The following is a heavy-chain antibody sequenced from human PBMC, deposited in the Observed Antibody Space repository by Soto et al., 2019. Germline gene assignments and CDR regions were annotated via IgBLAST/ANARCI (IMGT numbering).Heavy chain of an antibody. Sequence: QVHLVESGGGLVKPGGSLRLSCAASGFTFSDYQMSWIRQAPGKGLEWVSYIGSSGLSVYYEDSVKGRFTISRDNAHNSLYLQMNRLRAEDSAVYYCARDLRQLLSHNYYYYYLDVWCNGTTVSVSS. D-gene: IGHD2-2*01. CDR3: ARDLRQLLSHNYYYYYLDV. CDR1: GFTFSDYQ. V-gene: IGHV3-11*01. J-gene: IGHJ6*03. CDR2: IGSSGLSV.